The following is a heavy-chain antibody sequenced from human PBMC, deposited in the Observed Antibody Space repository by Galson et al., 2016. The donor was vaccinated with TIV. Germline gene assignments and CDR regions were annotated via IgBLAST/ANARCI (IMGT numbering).Heavy chain of an antibody. J-gene: IGHJ5*02. CDR1: GGSISSTTSY. V-gene: IGHV4-39*01. CDR2: IYYSGST. CDR3: ARQAAVVVVLTANWFDP. Sequence: SETLSLTCTVSGGSISSTTSYWAWIRQPPGKGLEWIGTIYYSGSTYYNPSLKSRLTISVDTSKNQFSLKWRSVTAADTSVYYCARQAAVVVVLTANWFDPWGQGTLVTVSS. D-gene: IGHD2-15*01.